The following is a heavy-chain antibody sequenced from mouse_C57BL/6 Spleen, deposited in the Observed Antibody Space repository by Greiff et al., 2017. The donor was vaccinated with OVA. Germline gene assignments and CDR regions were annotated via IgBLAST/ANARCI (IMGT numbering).Heavy chain of an antibody. Sequence: QVQLKESGAELVKPGASVKISCKASGYAFSSYWMNWVKQRPGKGLEWIGQIYPGDGDTNYNGKFKGKATLTADKSSSTAYMQLSSLTSEDSAVYFCARAPLYYGNYVGAMDYWGQGTSVTVSS. CDR2: IYPGDGDT. J-gene: IGHJ4*01. CDR3: ARAPLYYGNYVGAMDY. V-gene: IGHV1-80*01. CDR1: GYAFSSYW. D-gene: IGHD2-1*01.